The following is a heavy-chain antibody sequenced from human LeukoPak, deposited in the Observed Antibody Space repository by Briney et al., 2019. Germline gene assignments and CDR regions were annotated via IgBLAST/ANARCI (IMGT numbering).Heavy chain of an antibody. J-gene: IGHJ5*02. CDR2: IYYSGST. V-gene: IGHV4-39*01. CDR1: GGSISSSSYS. CDR3: ARQLENYYGSGSYFDP. Sequence: SETLSLTCTVSGGSISSSSYSWGWIRQPPGKGLEWIGSIYYSGSTYYNPSLKSRVTISVDTSKNQFSLKLSSVTAEDTAVYYCARQLENYYGSGSYFDPWCQGTLVTVSS. D-gene: IGHD3-10*01.